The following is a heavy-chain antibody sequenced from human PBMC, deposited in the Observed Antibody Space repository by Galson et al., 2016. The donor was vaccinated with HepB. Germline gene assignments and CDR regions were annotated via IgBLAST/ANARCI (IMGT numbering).Heavy chain of an antibody. CDR1: DGATSIGNFY. Sequence: SETLSLTCSVSDGATSIGNFYWVWIRQPPGKGLEWIGSVYYSGATYHNPSLKSRVTMSVDTSTSQFSLKLTSVTAADTAVYFCARRKVTTGNFFDFWAQGSLVTVSS. CDR2: VYYSGAT. V-gene: IGHV4-39*01. CDR3: ARRKVTTGNFFDF. J-gene: IGHJ4*02. D-gene: IGHD4-11*01.